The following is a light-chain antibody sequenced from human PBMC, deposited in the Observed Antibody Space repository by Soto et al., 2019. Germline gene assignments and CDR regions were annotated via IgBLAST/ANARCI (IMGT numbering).Light chain of an antibody. CDR2: DAS. J-gene: IGKJ1*01. CDR1: QSVSSY. V-gene: IGKV3-11*01. Sequence: EIVLTQSPATLSLSRGETATLSCRASQSVSSYLAWYQQKPGQAPRLLIYDASNRATGIPARFSGSGSGTDFTLTISSLEPEDFAVYYCHQRGSWPRGTFGQGTKVDIK. CDR3: HQRGSWPRGT.